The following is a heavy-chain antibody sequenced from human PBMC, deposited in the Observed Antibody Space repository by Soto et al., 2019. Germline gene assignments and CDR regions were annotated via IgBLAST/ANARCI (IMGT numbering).Heavy chain of an antibody. CDR3: ATQEVGGSYVYTFDP. V-gene: IGHV3-21*01. CDR2: ISSSSSYI. J-gene: IGHJ5*02. Sequence: GGSLRLSCAASGFTFSSYSMNWVRQAPGKGLEWVSSISSSSSYIYYADSVKGRFTISRDNAKNSLYLQMNSLRAEDTAVYYCATQEVGGSYVYTFDPWGQGTLVTVS. CDR1: GFTFSSYS. D-gene: IGHD1-26*01.